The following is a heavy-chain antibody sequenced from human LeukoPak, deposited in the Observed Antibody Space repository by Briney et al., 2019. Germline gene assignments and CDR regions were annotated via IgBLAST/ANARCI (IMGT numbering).Heavy chain of an antibody. J-gene: IGHJ4*02. CDR1: GLTFSNYA. Sequence: GGSLRLSCAASGLTFSNYAMDWVRQAPGKGLEWVSSISGSDGNTYYADSVKGRFTISRDNAKTTLYLQMNSLRAEDTAVYYCAREPDNYYDSSGYYYWGQGTLVTVSS. V-gene: IGHV3-23*01. CDR3: AREPDNYYDSSGYYY. D-gene: IGHD3-22*01. CDR2: ISGSDGNT.